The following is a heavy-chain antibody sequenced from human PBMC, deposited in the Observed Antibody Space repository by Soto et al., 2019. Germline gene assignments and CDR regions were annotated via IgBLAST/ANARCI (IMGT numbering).Heavy chain of an antibody. CDR2: ISGSGGST. J-gene: IGHJ4*02. CDR3: ATRPVPAAIVDY. D-gene: IGHD2-2*01. Sequence: EVQLLESGGGLVQPGGSLRLSCAASGFTFSSYAMSWVRQAPGKGLEWVSAISGSGGSTYYADSVKGRFTISRDNSKNMLYLQMNSLRAEDTAVYYCATRPVPAAIVDYWGQGTLVTVSS. V-gene: IGHV3-23*01. CDR1: GFTFSSYA.